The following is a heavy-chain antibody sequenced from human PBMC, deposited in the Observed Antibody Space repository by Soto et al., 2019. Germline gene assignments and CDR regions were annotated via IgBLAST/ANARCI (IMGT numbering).Heavy chain of an antibody. CDR2: IYVGDSAT. CDR3: ASQYCSSSSCYFDY. Sequence: PGESLKISCKGSGNSFTSHWIGWVRQMPGKGLEWMGIIYVGDSATKYSPPFQGQVTISADKSISTAYLQWSSLKASDTAMYYCASQYCSSSSCYFDYWGQGTLVTVSS. J-gene: IGHJ4*02. V-gene: IGHV5-51*01. CDR1: GNSFTSHW. D-gene: IGHD2-2*01.